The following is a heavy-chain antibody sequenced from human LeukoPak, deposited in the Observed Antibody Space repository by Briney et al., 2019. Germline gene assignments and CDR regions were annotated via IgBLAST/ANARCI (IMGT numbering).Heavy chain of an antibody. V-gene: IGHV4-39*07. J-gene: IGHJ4*02. CDR3: ARTPDY. Sequence: ALETLSLTCTVSGGSISSSSYYWGWIRQPPGKGLEWIGEINHSGSTNYNPSLKSRVTISVDTSKNQFSLRLSSVTAADTAVYYCARTPDYWGQGTLVTVSS. CDR2: INHSGST. CDR1: GGSISSSSYY.